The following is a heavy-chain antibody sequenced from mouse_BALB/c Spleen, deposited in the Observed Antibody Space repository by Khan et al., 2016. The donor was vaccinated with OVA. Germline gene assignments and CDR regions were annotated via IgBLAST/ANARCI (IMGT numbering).Heavy chain of an antibody. V-gene: IGHV9-3-1*01. CDR3: ARGARYDKARYALDY. J-gene: IGHJ4*01. CDR1: GYTFTNYG. CDR2: INTYTGEP. Sequence: QIQLVQSGPELKKPGETVKISCKASGYTFTNYGMNWVKQAPGKGLKWMGWINTYTGEPTYADDFKGRFAFSLETSANTAYLQINNLKNEDTAIYCGARGARYDKARYALDYWGQGTSVTVSS. D-gene: IGHD2-14*01.